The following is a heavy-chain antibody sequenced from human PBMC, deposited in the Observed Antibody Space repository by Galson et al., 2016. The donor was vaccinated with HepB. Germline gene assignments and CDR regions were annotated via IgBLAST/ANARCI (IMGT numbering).Heavy chain of an antibody. V-gene: IGHV3-23*01. J-gene: IGHJ4*02. Sequence: SLRLSCAASAFTFRSHAMTWVRQAPGKGLEWVSSLASDGSTYYADAVKGRFTTSSANSTNTLYLQLNGLRAEDTAVYYYAKECRGGSCYPPETEGWGQGTLVTVSS. CDR2: LASDGST. CDR3: AKECRGGSCYPPETEG. CDR1: AFTFRSHA. D-gene: IGHD2-15*01.